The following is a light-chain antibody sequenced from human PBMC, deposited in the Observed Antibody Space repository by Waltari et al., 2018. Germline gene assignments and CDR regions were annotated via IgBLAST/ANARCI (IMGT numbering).Light chain of an antibody. CDR3: QQSYSTP. Sequence: DIQMTQSTSSLSASVGDRVNITCLASQSISSYLNWYQQKPGKVHKLLIYAACSLQSGFRSRFSGSGSATDFTRTISSLQPADFATYYCQQSYSTPFGGGTKVEIK. CDR2: AAC. CDR1: QSISSY. V-gene: IGKV1-39*01. J-gene: IGKJ4*01.